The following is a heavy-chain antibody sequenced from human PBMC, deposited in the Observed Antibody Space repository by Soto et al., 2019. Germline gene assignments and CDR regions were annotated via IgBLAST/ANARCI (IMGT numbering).Heavy chain of an antibody. CDR3: AKDGGSSGWYDAFDI. J-gene: IGHJ3*02. CDR2: ISWNSGSI. Sequence: GGSLRLSCAASGFTFDDYAMHWVRQAPGKGLEWVSGISWNSGSIGYADSVKGRFTISRDNAKNSLYLQMNSLRAEDTALYYCAKDGGSSGWYDAFDIWGQGTMVTVSS. CDR1: GFTFDDYA. D-gene: IGHD6-19*01. V-gene: IGHV3-9*01.